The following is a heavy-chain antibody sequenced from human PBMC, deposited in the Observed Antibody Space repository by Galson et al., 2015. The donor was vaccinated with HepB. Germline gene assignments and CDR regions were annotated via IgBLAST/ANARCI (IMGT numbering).Heavy chain of an antibody. CDR2: ISSSSSYT. D-gene: IGHD5-12*01. CDR1: GFTFSDYY. Sequence: LILSCAGSGFTFSDYYMSWIRQAPGKGLAWVSYISSSSSYTNYADSVKGRFTISRDNAKNSLYLQMNSLRAEDTAVYYCARDPAYSGYDVNWFDPWGQGTLVTVSS. V-gene: IGHV3-11*06. CDR3: ARDPAYSGYDVNWFDP. J-gene: IGHJ5*02.